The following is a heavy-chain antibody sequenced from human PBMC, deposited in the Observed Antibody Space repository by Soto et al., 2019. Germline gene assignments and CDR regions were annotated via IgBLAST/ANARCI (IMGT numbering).Heavy chain of an antibody. J-gene: IGHJ4*02. CDR2: INPSGGST. D-gene: IGHD3-9*01. Sequence: GASVKVSCKASGYTFTSYYMHWVRQAPGQGLEWMGIINPSGGSTSYAQKFQGRVTMTRDMSASTVYMELSSLRSEDTAVYYCARDEGFDYDILTGFPGYMDYWGQGTLVTVSS. CDR1: GYTFTSYY. CDR3: ARDEGFDYDILTGFPGYMDY. V-gene: IGHV1-46*01.